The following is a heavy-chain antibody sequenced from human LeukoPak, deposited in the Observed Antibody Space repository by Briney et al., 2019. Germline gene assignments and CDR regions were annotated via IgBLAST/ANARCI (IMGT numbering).Heavy chain of an antibody. CDR3: ARPDYDFWSGSPGGHYMDV. Sequence: GGSLRLSCAASGFSFSTYSMTWVRQAPGKGPEWVSSISSTSAHVYYADSVRGRFTISRDNAKNSLYLQMDSLRAEDTAVYYCARPDYDFWSGSPGGHYMDVWSKGTTVTVSS. CDR2: ISSTSAHV. V-gene: IGHV3-21*01. CDR1: GFSFSTYS. D-gene: IGHD3-3*01. J-gene: IGHJ6*03.